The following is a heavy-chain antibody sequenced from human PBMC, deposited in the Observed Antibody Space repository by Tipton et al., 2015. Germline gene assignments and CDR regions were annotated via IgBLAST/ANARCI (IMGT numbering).Heavy chain of an antibody. J-gene: IGHJ5*02. CDR2: VSYDLKT. CDR3: ARESGSGWFDP. V-gene: IGHV4-31*03. Sequence: TLSLTCTVSGGSISSGSPYWTWIRQHPGKGLEWLGYVSYDLKTYSNPSLESRISISGDTSRNQFSLRLYSVTAADTAVYYCARESGSGWFDPWGRGTVVVVSS. CDR1: GGSISSGSPY. D-gene: IGHD6-25*01.